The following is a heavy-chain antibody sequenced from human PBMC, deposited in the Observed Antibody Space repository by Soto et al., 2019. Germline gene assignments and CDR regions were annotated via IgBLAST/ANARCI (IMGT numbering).Heavy chain of an antibody. CDR1: GFTLSNAW. CDR2: IKSKTDGGTT. V-gene: IGHV3-15*07. D-gene: IGHD3-22*01. J-gene: IGHJ6*02. CDR3: TTDQESMIVVVYYYYGMEV. Sequence: PGGSLRLSCAASGFTLSNAWMNWVRQALGRGLEWVGRIKSKTDGGTTDYAAPVKGRFTISRDDSKNTLYLQMNSLKTEDTAVYYCTTDQESMIVVVYYYYGMEVWGQGTTVTLSS.